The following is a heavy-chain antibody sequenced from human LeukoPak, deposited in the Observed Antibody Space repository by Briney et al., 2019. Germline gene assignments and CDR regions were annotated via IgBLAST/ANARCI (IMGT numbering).Heavy chain of an antibody. D-gene: IGHD4-17*01. J-gene: IGHJ5*02. Sequence: SETLSLTCTVSGGPISSYYWSWIRQPPGKGLEWIGYIYYSGSTNYNPSLKSRVTISVDTSKNQFSLKLSSVTAADTAVYYCARAVTTRSGSNWFDPWGQGTLVTVSS. V-gene: IGHV4-59*01. CDR3: ARAVTTRSGSNWFDP. CDR1: GGPISSYY. CDR2: IYYSGST.